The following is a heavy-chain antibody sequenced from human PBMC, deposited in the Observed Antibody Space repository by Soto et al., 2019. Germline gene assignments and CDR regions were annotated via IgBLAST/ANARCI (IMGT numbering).Heavy chain of an antibody. D-gene: IGHD4-17*01. V-gene: IGHV3-7*01. CDR3: GRGDYGDYGGEVFDI. CDR2: IKHDGSQK. CDR1: GFTFSSYW. Sequence: GGSLRLSCAASGFTFSSYWMAWVRQAPGKGLEWVANIKHDGSQKYYVDSVKGRFTISRDNAKNSLYLQMNSLRAEDTAVYYWGRGDYGDYGGEVFDIGGQGKMATVS. J-gene: IGHJ3*02.